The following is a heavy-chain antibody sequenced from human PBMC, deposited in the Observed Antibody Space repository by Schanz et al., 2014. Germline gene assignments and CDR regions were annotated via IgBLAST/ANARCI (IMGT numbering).Heavy chain of an antibody. J-gene: IGHJ4*02. Sequence: QVQLVQSGAEVKKPGASVKVSCKASGYTFISYGIKWVRQAPGQGLEWMGWMNPNSGNPGFAQKFRGRVTMTRNTSRSTAYIELHILTSEDTAVYYCARGRTFDYWGQGTLVTVSS. CDR1: GYTFISYG. V-gene: IGHV1-8*02. CDR2: MNPNSGNP. CDR3: ARGRTFDY.